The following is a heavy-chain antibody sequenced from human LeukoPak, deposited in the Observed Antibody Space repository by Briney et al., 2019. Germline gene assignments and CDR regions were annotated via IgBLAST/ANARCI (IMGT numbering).Heavy chain of an antibody. V-gene: IGHV4-61*02. D-gene: IGHD6-19*01. J-gene: IGHJ4*02. Sequence: SETLSLTCTVSGGSISSGSYYWSWIRQPAGKGLEWIGRVSTSGSTNYNPSLESRVNISVDTSKNQFSLKLSPVTAADTAVYYCASHGSYSSSDYWGQGTLVTVSS. CDR2: VSTSGST. CDR3: ASHGSYSSSDY. CDR1: GGSISSGSYY.